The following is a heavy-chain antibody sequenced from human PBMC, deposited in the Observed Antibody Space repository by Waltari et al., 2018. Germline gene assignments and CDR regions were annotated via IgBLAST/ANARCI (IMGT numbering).Heavy chain of an antibody. D-gene: IGHD2-21*01. CDR2: IYYSGST. Sequence: QVQLQESGPGLVKPSETLSLTCTVAGGSISSYYWSWIRQPPGKGLEWIGYIYYSGSTNSNPSLKSRVTISVDTSKNQFSLKLSSVTAADTAVYYCARDFRYCGGDCYAFDIWGQGTMVTVSS. J-gene: IGHJ3*02. V-gene: IGHV4-59*01. CDR3: ARDFRYCGGDCYAFDI. CDR1: GGSISSYY.